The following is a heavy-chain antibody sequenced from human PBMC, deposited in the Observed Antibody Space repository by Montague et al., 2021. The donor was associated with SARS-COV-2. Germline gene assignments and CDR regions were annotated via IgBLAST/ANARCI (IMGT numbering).Heavy chain of an antibody. V-gene: IGHV3-7*01. CDR1: GFTSISYW. Sequence: SLRLSCAASGFTSISYWMSWVRQAPGKGLEWVANINQDGSGKSYVDSVKGRFTISRDNAKNSLYLQMNSLRAEDTAVYYCARDRLLGGQGTLVTVSS. D-gene: IGHD3-10*01. J-gene: IGHJ4*02. CDR3: ARDRLL. CDR2: INQDGSGK.